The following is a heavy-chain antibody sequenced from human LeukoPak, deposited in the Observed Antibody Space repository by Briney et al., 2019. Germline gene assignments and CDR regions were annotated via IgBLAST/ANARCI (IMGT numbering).Heavy chain of an antibody. CDR3: AKVVPDSTISSRTPVYPFDY. CDR1: GFIFSTYA. Sequence: GGSLRLSCAASGFIFSTYAMTWVRQAPGKGLEWVSSISTSGGSTYYADSVKGRFTISRDNSRNTLYLQMNSLRAEDTALYYCAKVVPDSTISSRTPVYPFDYWGQGTLVTVSS. CDR2: ISTSGGST. J-gene: IGHJ4*02. D-gene: IGHD2/OR15-2a*01. V-gene: IGHV3-23*01.